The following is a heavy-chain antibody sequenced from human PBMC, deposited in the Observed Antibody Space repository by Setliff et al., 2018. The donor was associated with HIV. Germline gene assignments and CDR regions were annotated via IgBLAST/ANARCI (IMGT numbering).Heavy chain of an antibody. CDR1: GGSINTYY. J-gene: IGHJ5*02. V-gene: IGHV4-4*07. CDR3: ARGAGCLGNDCDAYFGP. Sequence: SQTLSLTCTVSGGSINTYYWSWIRQPAGKGLEWIGRIYASGSTNYNPSLKSRVTMSVDTSKSQFSLKLTSMTAADTAVYYCARGAGCLGNDCDAYFGPWGQGILVTVS. D-gene: IGHD2-21*01. CDR2: IYASGST.